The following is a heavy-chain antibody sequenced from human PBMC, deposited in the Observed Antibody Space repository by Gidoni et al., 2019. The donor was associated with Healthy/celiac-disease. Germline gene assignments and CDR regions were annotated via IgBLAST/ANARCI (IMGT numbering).Heavy chain of an antibody. V-gene: IGHV4-4*07. J-gene: IGHJ5*02. CDR1: GGSISSYY. CDR2: IYTSGST. Sequence: QVQLQESGPGPVKPSETLSLTCTVSGGSISSYYWSWIRQPAGKGLEWIGRIYTSGSTNYNPSLKRRVTMSVDTSKNQFSLKLSSVTAADTAVYYCARDRRGCGGDCYNWFDPWGQGTLVTVSS. CDR3: ARDRRGCGGDCYNWFDP. D-gene: IGHD2-21*01.